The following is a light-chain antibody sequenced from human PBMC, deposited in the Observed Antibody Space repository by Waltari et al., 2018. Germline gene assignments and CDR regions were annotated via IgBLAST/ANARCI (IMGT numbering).Light chain of an antibody. V-gene: IGKV3-20*01. CDR2: GAS. CDR3: QHYRSSPPP. CDR1: QSVSSGY. J-gene: IGKJ1*01. Sequence: EIVLTQSPGTLPLPPGERATRPCRASQSVSSGYLAWYQQEPGQAPRLLIYGASNRAAGIPDRFSGGGSGTDFTLTISRLEPEDFAVYYCQHYRSSPPPFGQGTNVEIK.